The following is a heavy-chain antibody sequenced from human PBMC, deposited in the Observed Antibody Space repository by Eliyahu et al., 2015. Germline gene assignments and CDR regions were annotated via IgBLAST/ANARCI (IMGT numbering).Heavy chain of an antibody. CDR1: GFTXTNAW. Sequence: EVQLVESGGGLVKPGXSLRLXXAASGFTXTNAWMTWVRQAPGKGLEWVGRMKSKAVGGATDYAAPVKGRFIISGDDSKKTWYLQMNSLKTEDTAVYYCTIGAPIDYWGQGTLVTVSS. V-gene: IGHV3-15*01. CDR3: TIGAPIDY. D-gene: IGHD3-10*01. CDR2: MKSKAVGGAT. J-gene: IGHJ4*02.